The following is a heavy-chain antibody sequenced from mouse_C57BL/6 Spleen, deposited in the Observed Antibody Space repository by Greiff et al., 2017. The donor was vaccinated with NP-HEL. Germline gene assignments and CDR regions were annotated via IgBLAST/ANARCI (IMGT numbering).Heavy chain of an antibody. J-gene: IGHJ4*01. CDR2: INPGSGGT. Sequence: VQLQESGAELVRPGTSVKVSCKASGYAFTNYLIEWVKQRPGQGLEWIGVINPGSGGTNYNEKFKGKATLTADKSSSTAYMPLSSLTAEDSAVYFCARCYYGYDKEDAIDYWGQGTSVTVSS. CDR3: ARCYYGYDKEDAIDY. CDR1: GYAFTNYL. V-gene: IGHV1-54*01. D-gene: IGHD2-2*01.